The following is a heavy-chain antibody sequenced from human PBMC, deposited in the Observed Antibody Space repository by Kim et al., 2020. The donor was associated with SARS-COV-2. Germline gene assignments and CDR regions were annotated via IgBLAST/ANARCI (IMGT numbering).Heavy chain of an antibody. J-gene: IGHJ4*01. V-gene: IGHV3-23*01. CDR3: PKDLGWGCGCYCFAFDH. CDR2: ISSNGLGT. CDR1: GIGLRSPA. D-gene: IGHD7-27*01. Sequence: GGSLRLSCVVSGIGLRSPAMSWVRQAPGKGLEWVAGISSNGLGTYFADSVKGRFTISRDNFRNTVFLQMSSLRVEDKAIYYCPKDLGWGCGCYCFAFDH.